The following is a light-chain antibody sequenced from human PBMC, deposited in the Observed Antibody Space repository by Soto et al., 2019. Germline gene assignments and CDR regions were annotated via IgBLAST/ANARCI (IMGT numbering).Light chain of an antibody. CDR3: QTWGAGSVV. V-gene: IGLV4-69*02. CDR1: SGHSSYA. Sequence: QPVLTQSPSASASLGASVKLTCTLSSGHSSYAIAWHQQQPEKGPHYLMKLNSDGSHSKGDGIPDRFSGSSSGAERYLTISSLQSEDEADYYCQTWGAGSVVFGGGTKLTVL. CDR2: LNSDGSH. J-gene: IGLJ2*01.